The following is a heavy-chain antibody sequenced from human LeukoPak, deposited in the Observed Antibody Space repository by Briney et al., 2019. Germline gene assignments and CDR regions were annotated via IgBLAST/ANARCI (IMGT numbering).Heavy chain of an antibody. CDR3: ARHALTTINWFDP. CDR2: INHSGST. J-gene: IGHJ5*02. D-gene: IGHD3-22*01. V-gene: IGHV4-34*01. CDR1: GGSFSGYY. Sequence: KPSETLPLTCAVYGGSFSGYYWSWIRQPPGKGLEWIGEINHSGSTNYNPSLKSRVTISVDTSKNQSSLKLSSVTAADTAVYYCARHALTTINWFDPWGQGTLVTVSS.